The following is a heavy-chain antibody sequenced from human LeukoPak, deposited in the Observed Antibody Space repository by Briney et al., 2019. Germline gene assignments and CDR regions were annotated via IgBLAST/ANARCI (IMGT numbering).Heavy chain of an antibody. CDR1: GFTFSSYS. D-gene: IGHD3-22*01. J-gene: IGHJ4*02. V-gene: IGHV3-21*01. Sequence: GGSLRLSCAASGFTFSSYSMNWVRQAPGKGLEWVSSISSSSSYIYYADSVKGRFTISRDNAKNSLYLQMNSLRAEDTAVYYCARASDSSGYYDYWGQGTLVTVSS. CDR2: ISSSSSYI. CDR3: ARASDSSGYYDY.